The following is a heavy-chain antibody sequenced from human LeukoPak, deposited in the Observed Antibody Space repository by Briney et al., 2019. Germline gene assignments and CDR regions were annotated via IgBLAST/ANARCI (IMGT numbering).Heavy chain of an antibody. V-gene: IGHV4-4*07. CDR1: GGSISSYY. CDR2: IYTSGST. J-gene: IGHJ6*03. CDR3: ARDPGRFIAAAGTSPYYYYYMDV. Sequence: SETLSLTCTVSGGSISSYYWSWIRQPAGKGLEWIGRIYTSGSTNYNPSLKSRVTMSVDTSKNQFSLKLSSVTAADTAVYYCARDPGRFIAAAGTSPYYYYYMDVWGKGTTVTISS. D-gene: IGHD6-13*01.